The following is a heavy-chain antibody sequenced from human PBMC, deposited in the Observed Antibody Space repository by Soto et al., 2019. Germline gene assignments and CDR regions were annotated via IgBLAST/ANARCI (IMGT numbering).Heavy chain of an antibody. Sequence: PGGSLRLSCAASGFTFSSYGMHWVRQAPGKGLEWVSVIRCGRSNKYYADSVKGRFTISRDNAKNSLYLQMNSLRAEDTAVYYCARDYTPDCSGGSCYDAFDIWGQGTMVTVSS. D-gene: IGHD2-15*01. CDR2: IRCGRSNK. CDR1: GFTFSSYG. J-gene: IGHJ3*02. V-gene: IGHV3-33*01. CDR3: ARDYTPDCSGGSCYDAFDI.